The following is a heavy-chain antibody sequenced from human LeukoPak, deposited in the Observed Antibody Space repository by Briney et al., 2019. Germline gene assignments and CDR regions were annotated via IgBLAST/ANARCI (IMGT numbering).Heavy chain of an antibody. V-gene: IGHV1-18*01. Sequence: GASVKVSCKASGYTFTSYGISWVRQAPGQGLEWMGWISAYNGNTDYAQKLQGRVTMTTDTSTSTAYMELRSLRSDDTAVYYCARGDDSSGYYFPDYWGQGTLVTVSS. CDR1: GYTFTSYG. CDR3: ARGDDSSGYYFPDY. CDR2: ISAYNGNT. D-gene: IGHD3-22*01. J-gene: IGHJ4*02.